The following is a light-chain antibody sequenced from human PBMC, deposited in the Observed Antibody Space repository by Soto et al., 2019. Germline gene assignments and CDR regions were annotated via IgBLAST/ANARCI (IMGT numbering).Light chain of an antibody. V-gene: IGLV1-40*01. Sequence: QAVLTQPPSVSGAPGQRVTISCTGSSSNIGAGYDVHWYQQLPGTAPKLLIYGNSNRPSGVPDRFSGSKSGTSASLAITGLQAEDEADYYCQSYDSSLSGSSVVFGGGTKL. CDR3: QSYDSSLSGSSVV. CDR2: GNS. J-gene: IGLJ2*01. CDR1: SSNIGAGYD.